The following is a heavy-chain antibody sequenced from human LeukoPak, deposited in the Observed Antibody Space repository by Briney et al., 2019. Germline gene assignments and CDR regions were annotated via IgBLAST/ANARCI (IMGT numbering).Heavy chain of an antibody. V-gene: IGHV3-11*01. J-gene: IGHJ5*02. CDR3: ARKVYSRSYLNWFDP. CDR1: GFTFSDYY. Sequence: AGGSLRLSCAASGFTFSDYYMSWIRQAPGKGLEWVSYISSSGSTIYYADSVKGRFTISRDNAKNSLYLQMNSLRAEDTAVYYCARKVYSRSYLNWFDPWGQGTLVTVSS. D-gene: IGHD1-26*01. CDR2: ISSSGSTI.